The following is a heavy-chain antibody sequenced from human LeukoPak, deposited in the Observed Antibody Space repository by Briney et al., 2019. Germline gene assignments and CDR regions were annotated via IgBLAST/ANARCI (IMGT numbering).Heavy chain of an antibody. CDR2: ISSSSSYI. D-gene: IGHD4-17*01. V-gene: IGHV3-21*01. CDR1: GFTFSSYS. J-gene: IGHJ5*02. Sequence: GRSLRLSCAASGFTFSSYSMNWVRQAPGKGLEWVSSISSSSSYIYYADSVKGRFTISRDNAKNSLYLQVNSLRAEDTAVYYCARDLSTVTFNWFDPWGQGTLVTVSS. CDR3: ARDLSTVTFNWFDP.